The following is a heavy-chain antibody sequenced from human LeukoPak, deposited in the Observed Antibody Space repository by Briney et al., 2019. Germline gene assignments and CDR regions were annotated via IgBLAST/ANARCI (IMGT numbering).Heavy chain of an antibody. Sequence: GGSLRLSCAASGFTFSIYAMTWVRQAPGKGLEWVSAISGSGGSTYYADSVKGRFTIPRDNSKNTLYLQMNSLRAEDTAVYYCANLDDFGAVPRDYWGQGTLVTVSS. V-gene: IGHV3-23*01. J-gene: IGHJ4*02. CDR1: GFTFSIYA. D-gene: IGHD4-17*01. CDR2: ISGSGGST. CDR3: ANLDDFGAVPRDY.